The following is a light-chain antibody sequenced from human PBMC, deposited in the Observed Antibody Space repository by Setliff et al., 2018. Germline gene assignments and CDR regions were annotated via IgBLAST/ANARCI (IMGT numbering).Light chain of an antibody. CDR1: SSNIGSNT. CDR2: RNN. CDR3: AAWDDSLYGYV. V-gene: IGLV1-44*01. J-gene: IGLJ1*01. Sequence: QSVLTQPPSASGTPGQRVTISCSGSSSNIGSNTVNWYQQLPGTAPKLPIYRNNQRPSGVPDRFSGSKSGTSASLAISGLQSEDEADYYCAAWDDSLYGYVFGTGTKVTVL.